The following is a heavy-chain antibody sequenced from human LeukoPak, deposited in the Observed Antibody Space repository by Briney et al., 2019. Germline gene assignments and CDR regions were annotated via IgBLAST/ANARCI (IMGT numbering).Heavy chain of an antibody. Sequence: GESLKISCKGSGYRFTDYWIAWVRQMPGKGLEWMGIIYPGDSDSRYNPSFQGQVTISADKSINTAYLQWSSLKASGTAMYYCTKTYDSGTYYNGFDPWGQGTLVTVSS. J-gene: IGHJ5*02. CDR2: IYPGDSDS. CDR1: GYRFTDYW. CDR3: TKTYDSGTYYNGFDP. D-gene: IGHD3-10*01. V-gene: IGHV5-51*01.